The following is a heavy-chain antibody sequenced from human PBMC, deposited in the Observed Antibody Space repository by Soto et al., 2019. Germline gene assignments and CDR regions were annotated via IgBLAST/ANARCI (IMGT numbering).Heavy chain of an antibody. J-gene: IGHJ4*02. V-gene: IGHV4-39*01. D-gene: IGHD3-9*01. Sequence: PSETLSLTCTVSGGSISSTSSYWAWIRQPPGKGLEWVGSVYYLGNTYYNPSLGSRVTISVDTFKNQFSLKLSSLSAADTAVYYCGRLEGLATISYYFDYWGQGALVTVSS. CDR3: GRLEGLATISYYFDY. CDR1: GGSISSTSSY. CDR2: VYYLGNT.